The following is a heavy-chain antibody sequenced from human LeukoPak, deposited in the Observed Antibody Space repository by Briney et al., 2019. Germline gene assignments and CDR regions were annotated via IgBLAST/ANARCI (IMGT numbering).Heavy chain of an antibody. CDR3: ARVPDITARPCDS. CDR2: IYYSGSI. V-gene: IGHV4-28*04. J-gene: IGHJ4*02. Sequence: PSDTLSLTCAVSGYSISSSNWWGWIRQPPGKGLEWIGYIYYSGSINYDPSLKSRVTISVDSSKKQFSLRMTSVTAADTGAYYCARVPDITARPCDSWGPGTLVTVSS. CDR1: GYSISSSNW. D-gene: IGHD1-1*01.